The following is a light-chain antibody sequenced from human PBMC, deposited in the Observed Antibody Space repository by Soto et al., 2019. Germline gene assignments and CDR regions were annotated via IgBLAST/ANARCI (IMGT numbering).Light chain of an antibody. CDR2: AAS. CDR3: QQSNSSPPT. CDR1: QSITNY. J-gene: IGKJ4*01. Sequence: DIQMTQSPSALSASVGDRVTITCRASQSITNYLNWYQNKPGQDPNLLIYAASTLQAGVPSRFRGSGSGTDFNLTISSLQTEDFATYFCQQSNSSPPTFGGGTKGDIK. V-gene: IGKV1-39*01.